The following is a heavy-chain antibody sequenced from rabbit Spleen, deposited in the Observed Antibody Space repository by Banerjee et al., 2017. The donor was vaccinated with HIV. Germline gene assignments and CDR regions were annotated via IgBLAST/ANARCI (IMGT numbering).Heavy chain of an antibody. CDR2: IYTNGGST. D-gene: IGHD1-1*01. J-gene: IGHJ2*01. V-gene: IGHV1S40*01. CDR3: ARNYVNAFDP. CDR1: GFSFSSSYY. Sequence: QSLEESGGDLVKPGASLTLTCTASGFSFSSSYYMCWVRQAPGKGLEWIACIYTNGGSTYYASWAKGRFTISKTSSTTVTLQMTSLTAADTATYFCARNYVNAFDPWGPGTLVTVS.